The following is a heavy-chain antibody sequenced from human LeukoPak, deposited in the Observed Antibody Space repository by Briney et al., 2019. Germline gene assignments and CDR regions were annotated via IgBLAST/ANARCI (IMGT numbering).Heavy chain of an antibody. Sequence: ASVKVSCKASGYTFTSYGISWVRQAPGRGLEWMGWISAYNGNTNYAQKLQGRVTMTTDTSTSTAYMELRSLRSDDTAVYYCARWELLTYYYYYGMDVWGQGTTVTVSS. CDR1: GYTFTSYG. V-gene: IGHV1-18*01. J-gene: IGHJ6*02. D-gene: IGHD1-26*01. CDR3: ARWELLTYYYYYGMDV. CDR2: ISAYNGNT.